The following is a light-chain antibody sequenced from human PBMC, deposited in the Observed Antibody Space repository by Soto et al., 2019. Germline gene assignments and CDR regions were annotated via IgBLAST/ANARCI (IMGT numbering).Light chain of an antibody. J-gene: IGKJ4*01. CDR2: EAS. Sequence: EIVMTQFPATLSVSPGARATLSCRASQSVNSHLAWYQQKPGQAPRLLIYEASTRATGIPARFSGRGSGTEFTLTVSSLQSEDFAVYYCQQYKDWPLTFGGGTKVDIK. V-gene: IGKV3-15*01. CDR3: QQYKDWPLT. CDR1: QSVNSH.